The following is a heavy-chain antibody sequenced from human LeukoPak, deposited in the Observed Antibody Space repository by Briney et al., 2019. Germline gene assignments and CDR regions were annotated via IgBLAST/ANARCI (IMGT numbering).Heavy chain of an antibody. D-gene: IGHD4-23*01. V-gene: IGHV4-59*10. CDR2: IYGSGTT. J-gene: IGHJ3*02. CDR1: VGSFSGYY. CDR3: ARRPYGGNAFDI. Sequence: SSETLSLTCAVYVGSFSGYYWSWIRQPAGKGLEWIGHIYGSGTTNYDPSFKSRVTMSLGTSKNQFSLKLSSVTAADTAVYYCARRPYGGNAFDIWGQGTMVTVSA.